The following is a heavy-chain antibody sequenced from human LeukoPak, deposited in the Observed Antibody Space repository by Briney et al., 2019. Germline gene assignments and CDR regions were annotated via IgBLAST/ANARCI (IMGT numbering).Heavy chain of an antibody. CDR3: AKGTLYSSGWYGY. J-gene: IGHJ4*02. CDR2: ISGSGGST. CDR1: GFTVSSNY. Sequence: GGSLRLSCAASGFTVSSNYMSWVRQAPGKGLEWVSAISGSGGSTYYADSVKGRFTISRDNSKNTLHLQMNSLRAEDTAVYYCAKGTLYSSGWYGYWGQGTLVTVSS. D-gene: IGHD6-19*01. V-gene: IGHV3-23*01.